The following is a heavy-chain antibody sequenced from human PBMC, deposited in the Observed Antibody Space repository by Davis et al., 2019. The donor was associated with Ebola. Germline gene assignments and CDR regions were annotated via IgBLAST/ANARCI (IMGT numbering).Heavy chain of an antibody. Sequence: HTGGSLRLSCAASGFTFSSYGMHWVRQAPGKGLVWVSRINSDGSSTSYADSVKGRFTISRDNAKNSLYLQMNSLRAEDTALYYCARARSGWYRYWGQGTLVTVSS. D-gene: IGHD6-19*01. CDR3: ARARSGWYRY. J-gene: IGHJ4*02. CDR2: INSDGSST. V-gene: IGHV3-74*01. CDR1: GFTFSSYG.